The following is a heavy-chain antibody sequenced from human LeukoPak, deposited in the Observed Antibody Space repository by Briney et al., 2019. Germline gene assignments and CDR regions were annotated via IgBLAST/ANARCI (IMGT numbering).Heavy chain of an antibody. CDR2: IHYSGST. J-gene: IGHJ5*02. D-gene: IGHD3-10*01. V-gene: IGHV4-59*01. CDR3: ARGTYYYGSGRHNWFDP. CDR1: GGSIRSYF. Sequence: SETLSLTCTVSGGSIRSYFWSWIRQPPGKGLEWIGYIHYSGSTDYNPSLKSRVTISLDTSKTQFSLKLSSVTAADTAVYYCARGTYYYGSGRHNWFDPWGQGTLVTVST.